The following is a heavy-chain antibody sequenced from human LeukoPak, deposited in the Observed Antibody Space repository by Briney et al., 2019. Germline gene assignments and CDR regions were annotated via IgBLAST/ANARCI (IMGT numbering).Heavy chain of an antibody. V-gene: IGHV3-21*06. J-gene: IGHJ2*01. CDR3: ARQVSRSYWYFDL. Sequence: GGSLRLSCAASGFTFSNYNMNWVRQAPGKGLEWVSSISSRSYYIYYADSLKGRFTISRDNAKNSLYLQMNSLRAEDTAAYYCARQVSRSYWYFDLWGLGTLVTVSS. CDR1: GFTFSNYN. CDR2: ISSRSYYI.